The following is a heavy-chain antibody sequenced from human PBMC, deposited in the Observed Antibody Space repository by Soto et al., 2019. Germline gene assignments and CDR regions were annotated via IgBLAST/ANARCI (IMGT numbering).Heavy chain of an antibody. Sequence: QVQLQESGPGLVKPSQTLSLTCTVSGGSISSGDYYWSWFRQPPGKGMEWIGYIYYSGSTYYNPSLKSRVTISVDTSKNQFSLKLSSLTAADTAVYYCARDRVTAMVHWFDPWGQGTLVTVSS. J-gene: IGHJ5*02. CDR3: ARDRVTAMVHWFDP. V-gene: IGHV4-30-4*01. CDR1: GGSISSGDYY. D-gene: IGHD5-18*01. CDR2: IYYSGST.